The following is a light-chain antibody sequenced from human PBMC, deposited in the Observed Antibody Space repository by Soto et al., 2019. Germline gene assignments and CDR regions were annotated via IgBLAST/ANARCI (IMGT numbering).Light chain of an antibody. V-gene: IGLV1-40*01. J-gene: IGLJ1*01. CDR2: GNS. Sequence: QSVLTQPPSVSGAPGQRVTISCTGSSSNIGAGYDVHWYQQLPGTAPKLLIYGNSNRPSGVPDRFSGSKSGTSASLAITGLQAEDEADYYCSSYTSSSTLHYVFGTGTKVTVL. CDR1: SSNIGAGYD. CDR3: SSYTSSSTLHYV.